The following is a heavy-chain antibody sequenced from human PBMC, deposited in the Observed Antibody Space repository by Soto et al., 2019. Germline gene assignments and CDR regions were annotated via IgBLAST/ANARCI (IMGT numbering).Heavy chain of an antibody. CDR1: GGTFSSYA. D-gene: IGHD6-25*01. Sequence: QVQLVQSGAEVKKPGSSVKVSCKASGGTFSSYAISWVRQAPGQGLEWMGGIIPLFGRANYAQKFQGRVTITAAASTSXAHMELSSLRSEATAVYYCAQTLGLAAAGPGRFDLWGRGTLVTVSS. J-gene: IGHJ2*01. CDR3: AQTLGLAAAGPGRFDL. CDR2: IIPLFGRA. V-gene: IGHV1-69*12.